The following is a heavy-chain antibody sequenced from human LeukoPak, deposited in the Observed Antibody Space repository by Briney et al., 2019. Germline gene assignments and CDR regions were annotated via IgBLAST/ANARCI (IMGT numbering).Heavy chain of an antibody. J-gene: IGHJ5*02. V-gene: IGHV1-18*01. D-gene: IGHD6-13*01. CDR2: ISAYNGNT. CDR1: GYTFTSYG. CDR3: ARDRGIAAAGTWFDP. Sequence: ASVKVSCKASGYTFTSYGISWVRQAPGQGLERMGWISAYNGNTNYAQKLQGRVTMTTDTFTSTAYMELRSLRSDDTAVYYCARDRGIAAAGTWFDPWGQGTLVTVSS.